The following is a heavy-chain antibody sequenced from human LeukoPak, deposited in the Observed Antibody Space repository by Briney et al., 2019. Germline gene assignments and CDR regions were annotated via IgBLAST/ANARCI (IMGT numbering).Heavy chain of an antibody. CDR1: GASISGYF. D-gene: IGHD1-26*01. Sequence: PSETLSLTCTVSGASISGYFWSWIRQPPGKGLEWIGYISSSGNTNYNPSLKSRVTISVDTSKNRFSLKLSSVTAADTAVFYCAAGVGATGLGYWGQGTLVTVSS. V-gene: IGHV4-59*01. CDR2: ISSSGNT. J-gene: IGHJ4*02. CDR3: AAGVGATGLGY.